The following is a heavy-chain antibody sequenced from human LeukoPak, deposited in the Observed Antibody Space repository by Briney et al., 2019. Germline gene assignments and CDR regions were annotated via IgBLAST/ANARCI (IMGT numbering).Heavy chain of an antibody. Sequence: GGSLRLSCVASGLTFSPYSMNWVRQAPGKGLEWVSCISGSSSYIYYGDSVKGRFTISRDNAKNSLYLQMNSLRAEDTAVYYCAKALEVTAIFDYWGQGTLVTVSS. J-gene: IGHJ4*02. CDR3: AKALEVTAIFDY. CDR1: GLTFSPYS. V-gene: IGHV3-21*04. D-gene: IGHD2-21*02. CDR2: ISGSSSYI.